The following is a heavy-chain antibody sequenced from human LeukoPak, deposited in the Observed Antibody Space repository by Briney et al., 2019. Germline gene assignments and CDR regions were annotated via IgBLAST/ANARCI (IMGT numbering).Heavy chain of an antibody. J-gene: IGHJ4*02. V-gene: IGHV3-7*03. CDR3: ARLSSGWYGDFDY. CDR2: IKQDGSEK. CDR1: GFTFSSYW. Sequence: GGSQRLSCAASGFTFSSYWMSWVRQAPGKGLEWVANIKQDGSEKYYVDSVKGRFTISRDNAQNSLHLQMNSLRAEDTAVYYCARLSSGWYGDFDYWGQGTLVTVSS. D-gene: IGHD6-19*01.